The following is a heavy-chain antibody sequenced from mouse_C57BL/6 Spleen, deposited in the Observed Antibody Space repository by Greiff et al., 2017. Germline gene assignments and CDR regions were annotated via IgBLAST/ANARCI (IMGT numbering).Heavy chain of an antibody. V-gene: IGHV5-6*01. CDR1: GFTFSSYG. Sequence: EVQLVDSGGDLVKPGGSLKLSCAASGFTFSSYGMSWVRQTPDKRLEWVATISSGGSYTYYPDSVKGRFTISRDNAKNTLYLQMSSLKSEDTAMYYCARQTAQARYYFDYWGQGTTLTVSS. CDR3: ARQTAQARYYFDY. CDR2: ISSGGSYT. J-gene: IGHJ2*01. D-gene: IGHD3-2*02.